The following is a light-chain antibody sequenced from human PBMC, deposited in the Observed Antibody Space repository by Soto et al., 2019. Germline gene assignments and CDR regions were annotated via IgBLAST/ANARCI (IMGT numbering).Light chain of an antibody. J-gene: IGKJ1*01. CDR1: QSISDS. CDR2: DAS. CDR3: QQYTGYSRT. V-gene: IGKV1-5*01. Sequence: DIQMTQSPSTLSTSIGDRVTIAWRASQSISDSLAWYQQKPGKAPFLLISDASNLERGVPSRFSGSGSGTEFTLTISSMQPDDFATYYCQQYTGYSRTFGQGTKVDIK.